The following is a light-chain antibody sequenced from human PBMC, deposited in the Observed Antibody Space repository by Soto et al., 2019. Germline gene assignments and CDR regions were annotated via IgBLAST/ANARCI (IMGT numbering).Light chain of an antibody. V-gene: IGKV1-5*01. Sequence: DIQRTQYPSTLSASVGDRGTLTFLASQSISSWLAWYQQKPGKAPKLLIYDASSLESGVPSRFSGSGSGTEFTLTISSLQPDDFATYYCQQYNSYVYTFGQGTKVDIK. CDR1: QSISSW. CDR3: QQYNSYVYT. J-gene: IGKJ2*01. CDR2: DAS.